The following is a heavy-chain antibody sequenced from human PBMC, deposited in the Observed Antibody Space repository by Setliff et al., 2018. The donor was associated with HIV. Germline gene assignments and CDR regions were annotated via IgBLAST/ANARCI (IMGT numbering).Heavy chain of an antibody. J-gene: IGHJ4*02. CDR2: ISPADSDT. V-gene: IGHV5-51*01. CDR3: ARLPGTWLHSLWERGPYYFDY. CDR1: GYIFTNYW. Sequence: PGESLKISCKGSGYIFTNYWIAWVRQMPGKGLEWMGIISPADSDTRYSPSFQGQVTISADKSISTAYLQWTRLQASDTAMYYCARLPGTWLHSLWERGPYYFDYWGPGTLVTVSS. D-gene: IGHD5-12*01.